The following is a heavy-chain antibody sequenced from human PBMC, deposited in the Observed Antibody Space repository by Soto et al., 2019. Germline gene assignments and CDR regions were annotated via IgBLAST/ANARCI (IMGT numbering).Heavy chain of an antibody. CDR3: ARMVCFWSGYYEANYYYYMDV. Sequence: PSETLSLTCAVYGGSFSGYYWSWIRQPPGKGLEWIGEINHSGSTNYNSSLKSRVTISVDTSKNQFSLKLSSVTAADTAVYYCARMVCFWSGYYEANYYYYMDVWGKGTTVTVSS. D-gene: IGHD3-3*01. CDR2: INHSGST. CDR1: GGSFSGYY. V-gene: IGHV4-34*01. J-gene: IGHJ6*03.